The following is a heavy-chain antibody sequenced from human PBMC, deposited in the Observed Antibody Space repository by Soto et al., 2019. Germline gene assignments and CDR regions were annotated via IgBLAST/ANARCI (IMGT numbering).Heavy chain of an antibody. D-gene: IGHD2-15*01. Sequence: SETLSLTCAVYGGSFSGYYWSWIRQPPGKGLEWIGEINHSGSTNYNPSLKSRVTISVDTSKNQFSLKLSSVTAADTAVYYCARRGGLYCSGGSCYFERNYYYYYYGMDVWGQGTTVTVS. J-gene: IGHJ6*02. CDR3: ARRGGLYCSGGSCYFERNYYYYYYGMDV. CDR2: INHSGST. CDR1: GGSFSGYY. V-gene: IGHV4-34*01.